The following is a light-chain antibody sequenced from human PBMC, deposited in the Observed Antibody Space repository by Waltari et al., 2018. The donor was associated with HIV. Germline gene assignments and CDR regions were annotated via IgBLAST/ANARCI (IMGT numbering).Light chain of an antibody. CDR3: DSRDTSGNHVV. V-gene: IGLV3-19*01. J-gene: IGLJ2*01. CDR2: GQN. Sequence: ELTQDPAVSVALGQTVRITCQGDSLSFYYATWYQQKPGQAPFLLVYGQNNRPSGIPDRFSGSSSGNTASLTITGAQAEDEADYYCDSRDTSGNHVVFGGGTKVTVL. CDR1: SLSFYY.